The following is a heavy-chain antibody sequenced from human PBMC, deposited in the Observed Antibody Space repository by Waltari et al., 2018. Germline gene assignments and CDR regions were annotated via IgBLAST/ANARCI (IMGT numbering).Heavy chain of an antibody. CDR2: ISPNNGDT. Sequence: QVQLVQSGAEVKNLGASVRVSCQASGYSFSDHHMHWVRQAPGQGLEWVGWISPNNGDTNYAQRFQGWVTMTSDSSISTAYMELNRLRSDDTAVDYCARGGYSYGYGMDVWGQGTTVIVSS. J-gene: IGHJ6*02. CDR3: ARGGYSYGYGMDV. D-gene: IGHD5-12*01. CDR1: GYSFSDHH. V-gene: IGHV1-2*04.